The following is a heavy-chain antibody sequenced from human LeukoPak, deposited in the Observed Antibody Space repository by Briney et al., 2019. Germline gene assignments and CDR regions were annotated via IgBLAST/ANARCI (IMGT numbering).Heavy chain of an antibody. D-gene: IGHD1-7*01. CDR1: GFTFRDYY. V-gene: IGHV3-7*01. CDR2: IKQDGSHK. Sequence: GGSLRLSCAASGFTFRDYYMSWIRQAPGKGLEWVANIKQDGSHKYYVDSVKGRFTISRDNAKNSLYLQMNSLRDEDTAVYYCARDELWGQGTLVTVSS. J-gene: IGHJ4*02. CDR3: ARDEL.